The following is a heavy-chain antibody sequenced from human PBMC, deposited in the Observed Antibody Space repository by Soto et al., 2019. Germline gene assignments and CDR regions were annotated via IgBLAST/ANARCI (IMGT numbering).Heavy chain of an antibody. CDR1: GYTFTSYA. Sequence: QVQLVQSGAEVKKPGASVKVSCKASGYTFTSYAMHWVRQAPGQRLEWMGWINAGNGNTKYSQKFQGRVTITRDTSASTADMELSSLRSEDAGVYYCARSIRLAGDYWGEGTLVTVSS. CDR3: ARSIRLAGDY. V-gene: IGHV1-3*01. CDR2: INAGNGNT. J-gene: IGHJ4*02.